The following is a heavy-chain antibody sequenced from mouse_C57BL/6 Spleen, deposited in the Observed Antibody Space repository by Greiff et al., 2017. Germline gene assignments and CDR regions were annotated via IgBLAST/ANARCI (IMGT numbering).Heavy chain of an antibody. CDR3: ERGGGSGIYWYFEV. V-gene: IGHV1-9*01. CDR1: GYTFTGYW. Sequence: QVQLQQSGAELMKPGASVKLSCKATGYTFTGYWIEWVKQRPGHGLEWIGEILPGSGGTNYNEKFKGKATFTADTSSNTAYMQLSSLTTEDSAIYYCERGGGSGIYWYFEVWGTGTTVTVA. CDR2: ILPGSGGT. D-gene: IGHD1-1*01. J-gene: IGHJ1*03.